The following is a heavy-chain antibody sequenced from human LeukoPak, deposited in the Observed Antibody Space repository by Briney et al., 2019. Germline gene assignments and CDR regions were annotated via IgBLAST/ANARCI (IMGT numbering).Heavy chain of an antibody. V-gene: IGHV3-30-3*01. J-gene: IGHJ3*02. CDR2: ISYDGSNK. CDR3: ARVLPAVAGRGAFDI. D-gene: IGHD6-19*01. CDR1: GFTFSSYA. Sequence: SGGSLRLSCAASGFTFSSYAMHWVRQAPGKGLEWVAVISYDGSNKYYADSVKGRFTISRDNSKNTLYLQMNSLRAEDTAVYYCARVLPAVAGRGAFDIWGQGTMVTVSS.